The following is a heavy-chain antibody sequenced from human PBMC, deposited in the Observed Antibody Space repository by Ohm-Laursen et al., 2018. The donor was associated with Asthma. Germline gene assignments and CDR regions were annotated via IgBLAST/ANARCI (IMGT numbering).Heavy chain of an antibody. J-gene: IGHJ6*02. CDR1: GASVGSGSSF. CDR3: ARDGGGYGVNYYYYGMDV. V-gene: IGHV4-61*01. Sequence: SETLSLTCSVSGASVGSGSSFWSWIRQPPGKGLEWIGYIYERGSTNYYPSLKGRVTISLDTSKNQFSLKVTSVIAADTAVYFCARDGGGYGVNYYYYGMDVWGQGTTVSVSS. CDR2: IYERGST. D-gene: IGHD5-12*01.